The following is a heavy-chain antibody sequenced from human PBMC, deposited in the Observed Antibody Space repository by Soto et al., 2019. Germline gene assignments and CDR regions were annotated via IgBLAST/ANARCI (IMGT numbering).Heavy chain of an antibody. CDR3: AAELGFGKLSVV. CDR1: GDTFKNCV. J-gene: IGHJ6*02. D-gene: IGHD3-10*01. CDR2: IIPLFGTT. Sequence: QVQVVQSGAEVRRPGSSVKVSCKASGDTFKNCVISWVRQAPGQGLEWMGGIIPLFGTTDFAQRFQGRLTITTDESTTTAYMELSRLRSGDTATYYCAAELGFGKLSVVWGQGTTVIVSS. V-gene: IGHV1-69*01.